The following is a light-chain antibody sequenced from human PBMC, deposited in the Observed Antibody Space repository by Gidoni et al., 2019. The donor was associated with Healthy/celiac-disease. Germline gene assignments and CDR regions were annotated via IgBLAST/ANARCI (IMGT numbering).Light chain of an antibody. J-gene: IGKJ1*01. CDR3: MQALQTGWT. CDR2: LGS. CDR1: QSLLHSNGYNY. Sequence: IVITQSPLSLPVTPGEPASISCRSSQSLLHSNGYNYLDWYLQKPGQSPQLLIYLGSNRASWVPDRFSGSGSGTDFTLKISRVEAEDGGVYYCMQALQTGWTFGQGTKVEIK. V-gene: IGKV2-28*01.